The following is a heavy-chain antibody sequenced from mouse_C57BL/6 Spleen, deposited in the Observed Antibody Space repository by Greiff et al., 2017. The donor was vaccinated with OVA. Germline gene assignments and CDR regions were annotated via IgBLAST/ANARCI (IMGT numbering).Heavy chain of an antibody. CDR1: GYAFTNYL. J-gene: IGHJ2*01. D-gene: IGHD2-1*01. V-gene: IGHV1-54*01. CDR2: INPGSGGT. CDR3: ARSTWEGYYFDY. Sequence: QVQLQQSGAELVRPGTSVKVSCKASGYAFTNYLIEWVKQRPGQGLEWIGVINPGSGGTNYNEKFKGKATLTADKSSSTAYMQLSSLTSEDSAVYFCARSTWEGYYFDYWGQGTTLTVSS.